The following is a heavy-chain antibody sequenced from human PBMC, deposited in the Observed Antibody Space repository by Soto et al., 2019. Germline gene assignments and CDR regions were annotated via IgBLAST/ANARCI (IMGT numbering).Heavy chain of an antibody. D-gene: IGHD3-3*01. J-gene: IGHJ3*01. CDR3: AREGILGLFDAYDL. V-gene: IGHV1-18*04. Sequence: ASVKVSCKASVFTSSGISWVRQAPGQRLEWMGWISTHNGNTIYAQKFQGRVIMTMDTSTTAVYMELRSLRPDDTAVYLCAREGILGLFDAYDLWGQGTMVTVSS. CDR2: ISTHNGNT. CDR1: VFTSSG.